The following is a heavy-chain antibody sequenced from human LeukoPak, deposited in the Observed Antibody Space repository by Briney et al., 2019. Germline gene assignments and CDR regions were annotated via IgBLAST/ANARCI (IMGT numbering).Heavy chain of an antibody. J-gene: IGHJ4*02. CDR3: ARKRIAAAGLYYYDSSGYYHPFDY. CDR2: IIPIFGTA. CDR1: GYTFTGYY. D-gene: IGHD3-22*01. Sequence: SVKVSCKASGYTFTGYYMHWVRQAPGQGLEWMGGIIPIFGTANYAQKFQGRVTITTDESTSTAYMELSSLRSEDTAVYYCARKRIAAAGLYYYDSSGYYHPFDYWGQGTLVTVSS. V-gene: IGHV1-69*05.